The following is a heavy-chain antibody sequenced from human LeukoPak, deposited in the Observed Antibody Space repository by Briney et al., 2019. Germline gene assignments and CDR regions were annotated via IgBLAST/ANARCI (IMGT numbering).Heavy chain of an antibody. D-gene: IGHD2-15*01. Sequence: ASETLSLTCVVYGGAFSASYWSWIRQPPGKGLEWIGEINDSGSTKYNPSLQSRVTISVDTSKNQFSLKLSSMTAADTAVYYCARGRGVVVVAAPDNWFDPWGQGTLVTVSS. CDR3: ARGRGVVVVAAPDNWFDP. J-gene: IGHJ5*02. V-gene: IGHV4-34*01. CDR2: INDSGST. CDR1: GGAFSASY.